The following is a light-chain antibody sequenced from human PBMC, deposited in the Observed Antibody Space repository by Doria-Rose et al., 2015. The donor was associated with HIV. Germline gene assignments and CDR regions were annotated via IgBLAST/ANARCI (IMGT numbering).Light chain of an antibody. CDR1: SNDVGSYNL. V-gene: IGLV2-23*02. CDR3: CSYAGTPLV. Sequence: QSALIQPASASGSPGQSITISCTGTSNDVGSYNLVSWYQQHPGKAPKPMIYEVNKRPSGVSYRFSGSKSGNTASLTISGLQAEDEADYYCCSYAGTPLVFGSGTKVTVL. CDR2: EVN. J-gene: IGLJ1*01.